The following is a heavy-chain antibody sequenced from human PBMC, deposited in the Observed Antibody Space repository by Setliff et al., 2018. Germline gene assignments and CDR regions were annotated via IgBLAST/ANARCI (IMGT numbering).Heavy chain of an antibody. CDR3: ARDHGNWGFDY. V-gene: IGHV4-59*01. D-gene: IGHD7-27*01. J-gene: IGHJ4*02. CDR2: IFYSGST. Sequence: SETLSLTCTVSGGSISSYYWSWIRQPPGKELEWIGYIFYSGSTNYKPSLKSRVTISVDTSKNQFSLKLSSVTAADTAVYYCARDHGNWGFDYWGQGTLVTVSS. CDR1: GGSISSYY.